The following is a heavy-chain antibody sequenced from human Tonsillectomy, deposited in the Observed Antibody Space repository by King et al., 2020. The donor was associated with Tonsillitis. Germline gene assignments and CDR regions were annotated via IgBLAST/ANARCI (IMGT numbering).Heavy chain of an antibody. D-gene: IGHD2-21*02. J-gene: IGHJ4*02. V-gene: IGHV4-39*01. CDR1: GGSISSTSYY. CDR2: IYSSGST. Sequence: LQLQESGPGLVKPSETLFLTCTVSGGSISSTSYYWGWIRQPPGKGLEWIGSIYSSGSTYYNPSLKSRVPMSVDTSKNQFSLKLRSVTAADTTVYYCASHYCGGDCYPIAAFFDYWGRGTLVTVSS. CDR3: ASHYCGGDCYPIAAFFDY.